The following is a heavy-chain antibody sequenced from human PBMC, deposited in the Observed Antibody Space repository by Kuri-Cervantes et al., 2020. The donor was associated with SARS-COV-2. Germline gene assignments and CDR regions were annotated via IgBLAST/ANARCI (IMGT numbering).Heavy chain of an antibody. CDR3: AREVLIGGSYPDAFDI. Sequence: GGSLRLSCKASGYTFTSYGISWVRQAPGQGLEWMGWISAYNGNTNYAQKLQGRVTMTTDTSTSTAYMELRSLRSDDTAVYYCAREVLIGGSYPDAFDIWGQGTMVTVSS. D-gene: IGHD1-26*01. CDR1: GYTFTSYG. V-gene: IGHV1-18*01. J-gene: IGHJ3*02. CDR2: ISAYNGNT.